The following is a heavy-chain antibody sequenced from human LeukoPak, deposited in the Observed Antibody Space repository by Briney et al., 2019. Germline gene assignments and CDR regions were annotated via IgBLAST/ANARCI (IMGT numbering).Heavy chain of an antibody. J-gene: IGHJ4*02. Sequence: GGSLRLSCTVSGFTVSSNSMSWVRQAPGKGVEGVSFIYSDNTHYSDSVKGRVTISRDDDKNNLYVQMNTLRAEDTAVYYCARRAGAYSHPYDYWGQGTLVTVSS. D-gene: IGHD4/OR15-4a*01. V-gene: IGHV3-53*01. CDR3: ARRAGAYSHPYDY. CDR2: IYSDNT. CDR1: GFTVSSNS.